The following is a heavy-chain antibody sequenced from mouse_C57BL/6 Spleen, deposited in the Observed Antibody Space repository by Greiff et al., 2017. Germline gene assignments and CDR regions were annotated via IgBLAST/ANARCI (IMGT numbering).Heavy chain of an antibody. D-gene: IGHD4-1*02. CDR3: ARVQLVPYYFDY. J-gene: IGHJ2*01. CDR2: INPNNGGT. Sequence: VQLQQSGPELVKPGASVKISCKASGYTFTDYYMNWVKQSHGKSLEWIGDINPNNGGTSYNQKFKGKATLTVDQSSSTAYMGRRSLTSEDSAVYYCARVQLVPYYFDYWGQGTTLTVSS. CDR1: GYTFTDYY. V-gene: IGHV1-26*01.